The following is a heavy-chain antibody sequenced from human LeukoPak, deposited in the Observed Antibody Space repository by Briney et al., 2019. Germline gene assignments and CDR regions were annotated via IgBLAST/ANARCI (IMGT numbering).Heavy chain of an antibody. V-gene: IGHV4-59*04. Sequence: PSETLSLTCTVSGGSISSYYWSWIRQPPGKGLEWIGYIYYSGSTYYNPSLKSRVTISVDTSKNQFSLKLSSVTAADTAVYYCARHPRTVVMDYWGQGTLVTVSS. CDR1: GGSISSYY. D-gene: IGHD4-23*01. J-gene: IGHJ4*02. CDR3: ARHPRTVVMDY. CDR2: IYYSGST.